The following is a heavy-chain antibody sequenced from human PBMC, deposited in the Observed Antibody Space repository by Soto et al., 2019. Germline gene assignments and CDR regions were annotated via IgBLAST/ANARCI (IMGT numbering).Heavy chain of an antibody. CDR3: VRYRDYYYGMDV. D-gene: IGHD3-10*01. Sequence: ASVNVSCTASGYTFTSYDIHWVRQATGQGLEWMGWMNVSTGYTDSAQRFRGRVTLTKTTSITTAYMELSSLTSEDTAVYYCVRYRDYYYGMDVWGQGTTVTVSS. CDR1: GYTFTSYD. CDR2: MNVSTGYT. J-gene: IGHJ6*02. V-gene: IGHV1-8*01.